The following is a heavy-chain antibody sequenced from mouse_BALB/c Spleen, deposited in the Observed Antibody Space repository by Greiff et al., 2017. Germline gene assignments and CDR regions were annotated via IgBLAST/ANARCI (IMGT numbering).Heavy chain of an antibody. J-gene: IGHJ2*01. CDR3: TRDYYGRDY. V-gene: IGHV1-15*01. CDR2: IDPETGGT. CDR1: GYTFTDYE. D-gene: IGHD1-1*01. Sequence: VKLVESGAELVRPGASVTLSCKASGYTFTDYEMHWVKQTPVHGLEWIGAIDPETGGTAYNQKFKGKATLTADKSSSTAYMELRSLTSEDSAVYYCTRDYYGRDYWGQGTTLTVSS.